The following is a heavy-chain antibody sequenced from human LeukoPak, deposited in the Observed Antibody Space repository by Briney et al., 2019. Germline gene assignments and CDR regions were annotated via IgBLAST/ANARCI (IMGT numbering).Heavy chain of an antibody. J-gene: IGHJ4*02. CDR2: ISGSGGST. V-gene: IGHV3-23*01. CDR3: AKSARYSGSYQSDY. D-gene: IGHD1-26*01. Sequence: GGSLRLSCAASGFTFDDYGMSWVRQAPGKGLEWVSAISGSGGSTYYADSVKGRFTISRDNSKNTLYLQMNSLRAEDTAVYYCAKSARYSGSYQSDYWGQGTLVTVSS. CDR1: GFTFDDYG.